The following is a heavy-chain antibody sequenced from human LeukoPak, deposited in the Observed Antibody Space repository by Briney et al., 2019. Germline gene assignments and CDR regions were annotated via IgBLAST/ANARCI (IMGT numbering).Heavy chain of an antibody. CDR2: ISSSGSTI. J-gene: IGHJ4*02. V-gene: IGHV3-11*01. D-gene: IGHD6-19*01. CDR3: ARAFSPAVAYLDY. CDR1: GFTFSDYY. Sequence: PGGSLRLSCAASGFTFSDYYMSWIRQAPGKGLEWVSYISSSGSTIYYADSVKGRFTISRDNTKNSLYLQMNSLRAEDTAVYYCARAFSPAVAYLDYWGQGTLVTVSS.